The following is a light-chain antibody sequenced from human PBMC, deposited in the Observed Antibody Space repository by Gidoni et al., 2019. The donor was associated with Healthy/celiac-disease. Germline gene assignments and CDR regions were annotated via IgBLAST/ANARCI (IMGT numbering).Light chain of an antibody. CDR2: EDS. Sequence: SYELTQPPSVSVSPGQTARITCSGDALPKKYAYCYQQKSGQAPVLVIHEDSKRPSGIPERFSGSSSGKMATLTISGAQVEDEADYYCYSTNSSGNHRVFGGGTKLTVL. V-gene: IGLV3-10*01. CDR1: ALPKKY. CDR3: YSTNSSGNHRV. J-gene: IGLJ3*02.